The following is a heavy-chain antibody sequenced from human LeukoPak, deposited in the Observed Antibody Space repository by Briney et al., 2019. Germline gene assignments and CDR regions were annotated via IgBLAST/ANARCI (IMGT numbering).Heavy chain of an antibody. Sequence: GSLRLSCAASGFTLSSYEMNWVRQAPGKGLEWIGEINHSGSTNYNPSLKSRVTISVDTSKNQFSLKLSSVTAADTAVYYCAKRGRWLQSSYFDYWGQGTLVTVSS. CDR1: GFTLSSYE. V-gene: IGHV4-34*08. J-gene: IGHJ4*02. CDR3: AKRGRWLQSSYFDY. CDR2: INHSGST. D-gene: IGHD5-24*01.